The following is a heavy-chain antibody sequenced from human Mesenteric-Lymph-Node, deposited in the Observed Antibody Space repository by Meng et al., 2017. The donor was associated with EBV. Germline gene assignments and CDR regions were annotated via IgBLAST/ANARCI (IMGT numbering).Heavy chain of an antibody. CDR1: GGSIGSGGYS. J-gene: IGHJ4*02. CDR2: IYHSGST. Sequence: QLELQESGSGLVKPPPTLSLTCAAAGGSIGSGGYSWSWIRQPPGKGLEWIGYIYHSGSTYYNPSLKSRVTISVDRSKNQFSLKLSSVTAADTAVYYCARVAGSNYGSGSYYFDYWGQGTLVTVSS. CDR3: ARVAGSNYGSGSYYFDY. V-gene: IGHV4-30-2*01. D-gene: IGHD3-10*01.